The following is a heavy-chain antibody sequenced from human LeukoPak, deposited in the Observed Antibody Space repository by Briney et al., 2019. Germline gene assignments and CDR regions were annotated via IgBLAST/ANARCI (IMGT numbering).Heavy chain of an antibody. CDR1: GYTFTGYY. CDR3: ARDHGVVVPAAYYYYYGMDV. D-gene: IGHD2-2*01. V-gene: IGHV1-2*02. CDR2: INPNSGGT. J-gene: IGHJ6*02. Sequence: ASVKVSCKASGYTFTGYYMHWVRQAPGQGLEWMGWINPNSGGTNYAQKFQGRVTMTRDTSISTAYMELSRLRSDDTAVYYCARDHGVVVPAAYYYYYGMDVWGQGTTVTVSS.